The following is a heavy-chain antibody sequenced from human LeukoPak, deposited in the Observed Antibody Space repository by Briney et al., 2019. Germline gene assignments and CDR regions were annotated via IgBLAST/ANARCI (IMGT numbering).Heavy chain of an antibody. CDR1: GFTFSSFG. D-gene: IGHD6-13*01. Sequence: GGSLRLSCAASGFTFSSFGMHWVRQAPGKGLEWVAVIWHDGTFIHYSDSVRGRFTISRDNPKNTLHLQMSSLRVDDTAVYYRARNKWQQLIDNWGQGTLVTVS. V-gene: IGHV3-33*01. CDR3: ARNKWQQLIDN. J-gene: IGHJ4*02. CDR2: IWHDGTFI.